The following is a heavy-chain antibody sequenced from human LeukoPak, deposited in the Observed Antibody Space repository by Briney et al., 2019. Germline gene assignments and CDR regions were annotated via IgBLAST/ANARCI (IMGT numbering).Heavy chain of an antibody. J-gene: IGHJ4*02. CDR2: IYYSGST. D-gene: IGHD5-12*01. CDR3: ARRASGYDWSFDY. CDR1: GGSISSSSYY. V-gene: IGHV4-39*01. Sequence: PSETLSLTCTVSGGSISSSSYYWGWIRQPPGKGLEWIGSIYYSGSTYYNPSLKSRVTISVDTSKNQFSLKLSSVTAADTAVYYCARRASGYDWSFDYWGQGTLVTVSS.